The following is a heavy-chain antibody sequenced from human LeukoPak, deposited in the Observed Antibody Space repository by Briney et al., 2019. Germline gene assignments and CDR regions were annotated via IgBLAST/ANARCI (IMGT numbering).Heavy chain of an antibody. CDR2: INTNTGNP. V-gene: IGHV7-4-1*02. Sequence: ASVKVSCKASGYTFTSYAMNWVRQAPGQGLEWMGWINTNTGNPTYAQGFTGRFVFSLDTSVSTAYLQISSLKAEDTAVYYCARGPDLRYSSSWYFYYYYYMDVWGQGTLVTVSS. J-gene: IGHJ6*03. D-gene: IGHD6-13*01. CDR3: ARGPDLRYSSSWYFYYYYYMDV. CDR1: GYTFTSYA.